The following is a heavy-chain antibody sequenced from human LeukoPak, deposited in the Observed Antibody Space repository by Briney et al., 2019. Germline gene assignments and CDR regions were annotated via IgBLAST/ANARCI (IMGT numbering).Heavy chain of an antibody. CDR2: IYHSGST. Sequence: PSQTLSLTCTVSGGSISSGGYYWSWIRQPPGKGLEWIGYIYHSGSTYYNPSLKSRVTISVDRSKNQFSLKLSSVTAADTAVYYCARASYYDFWSGYGPHAFDIWGQGTMVTVSS. CDR3: ARASYYDFWSGYGPHAFDI. J-gene: IGHJ3*02. CDR1: GGSISSGGYY. V-gene: IGHV4-30-2*01. D-gene: IGHD3-3*01.